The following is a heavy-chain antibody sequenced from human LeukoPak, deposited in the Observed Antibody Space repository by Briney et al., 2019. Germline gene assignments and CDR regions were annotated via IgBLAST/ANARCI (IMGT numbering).Heavy chain of an antibody. D-gene: IGHD4-17*01. J-gene: IGHJ6*03. CDR3: ARGGDYKSYYYYYMDV. V-gene: IGHV3-74*01. Sequence: GGSLRLSCAASGFTFSTYWMHWVRQAPGKGLVWVSRISTDGISTSYADSVKGRFTISRDNAKNTLYLQMNSLRAEDTAVYYCARGGDYKSYYYYYMDVWGKGTTVTVSS. CDR2: ISTDGIST. CDR1: GFTFSTYW.